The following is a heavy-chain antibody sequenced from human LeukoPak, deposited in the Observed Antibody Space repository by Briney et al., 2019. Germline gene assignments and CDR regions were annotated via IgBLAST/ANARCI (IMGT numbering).Heavy chain of an antibody. CDR2: ICYSGST. D-gene: IGHD6-13*01. Sequence: SETLSLTCTVSGGSISSYYWSWIRQPPGKGLEWIGCICYSGSTNYNPSLKSRVTISVDTSKNQFSLKLSSVTAADTAVYYCARDSSSWHNWFDPWGQGTLVTVSS. CDR3: ARDSSSWHNWFDP. CDR1: GGSISSYY. J-gene: IGHJ5*02. V-gene: IGHV4-59*01.